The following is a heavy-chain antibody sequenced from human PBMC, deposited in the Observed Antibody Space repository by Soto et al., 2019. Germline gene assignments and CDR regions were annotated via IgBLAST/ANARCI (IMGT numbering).Heavy chain of an antibody. Sequence: SSVKVSCKSSVGTFSRYARNWLRQAPGNGLEWMGGIIPLFGTAKYAQKFQGRVTITADESTSTAHMELSSLRSEDTAVYYCARDYGHDCSGGSCYFYFWGQGTLVTVSS. D-gene: IGHD2-15*01. CDR3: ARDYGHDCSGGSCYFYF. J-gene: IGHJ4*02. CDR2: IIPLFGTA. V-gene: IGHV1-69*13. CDR1: VGTFSRYA.